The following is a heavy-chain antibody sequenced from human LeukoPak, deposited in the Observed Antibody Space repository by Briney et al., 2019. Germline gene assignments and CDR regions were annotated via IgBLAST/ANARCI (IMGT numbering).Heavy chain of an antibody. J-gene: IGHJ5*02. CDR3: ARRWGSGSHTDWFDT. D-gene: IGHD3-10*01. Sequence: SETLSLTRTVSGGSIGSGDFCWSWIRQPPGKDLEWIAYISNTGSAASHPSLKSRVTISMDTSKNQFFLKLTSVTAADTAVYYCARRWGSGSHTDWFDTWSQGTLVTVSS. V-gene: IGHV4-30-4*01. CDR2: ISNTGSA. CDR1: GGSIGSGDFC.